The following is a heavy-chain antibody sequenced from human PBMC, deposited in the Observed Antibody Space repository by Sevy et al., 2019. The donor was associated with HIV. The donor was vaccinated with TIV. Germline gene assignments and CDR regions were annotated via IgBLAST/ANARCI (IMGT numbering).Heavy chain of an antibody. D-gene: IGHD4-4*01. CDR2: IYYSGST. V-gene: IGHV4-59*01. CDR1: GGSISSYY. J-gene: IGHJ5*02. Sequence: SETLSLTCTVSGGSISSYYWSWIRQPPGKGLEWIGYIYYSGSTSYNPSLKSRVTISVDTSKDQFSLKLSSVTAADTAVYYCATYSGGPHGVGWFDPWGQGTLVTVSS. CDR3: ATYSGGPHGVGWFDP.